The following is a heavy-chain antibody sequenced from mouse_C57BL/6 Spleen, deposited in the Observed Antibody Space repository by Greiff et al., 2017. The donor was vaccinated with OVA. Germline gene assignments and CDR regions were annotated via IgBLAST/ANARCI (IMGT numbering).Heavy chain of an antibody. CDR3: ARIYYDFYAMDY. CDR2: ISGGGGTT. D-gene: IGHD2-1*01. CDR1: GFTFSSYT. Sequence: DVKFEESGGGLVKPGGSLKLSCAASGFTFSSYTMSWVRQTPEKRLEWVATISGGGGTTYYPDSVKGRFTISRDNAKNTLYLQMSSLRSEDTALYYCARIYYDFYAMDYWGQGTSVTVSS. J-gene: IGHJ4*01. V-gene: IGHV5-9*01.